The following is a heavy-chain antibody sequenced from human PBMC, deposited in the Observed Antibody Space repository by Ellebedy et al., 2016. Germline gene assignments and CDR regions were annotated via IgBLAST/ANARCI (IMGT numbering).Heavy chain of an antibody. D-gene: IGHD3-16*01. CDR1: GFTFSSYG. CDR3: ARDHTLGDDAFDI. CDR2: IWYDGSNK. V-gene: IGHV3-33*01. Sequence: LSLTCAASGFTFSSYGMHWVRQAPGKGLEWVAVIWYDGSNKYYADSVKGRFTISRDNSKNTLYLQMNSLRAEDTAVYYCARDHTLGDDAFDIWGQGTMVTVSS. J-gene: IGHJ3*02.